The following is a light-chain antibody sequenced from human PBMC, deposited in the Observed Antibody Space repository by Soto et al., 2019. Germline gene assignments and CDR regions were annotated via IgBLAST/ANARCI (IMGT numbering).Light chain of an antibody. CDR1: QGISSY. Sequence: AIRMTQSPSSFSASTGDRVTITCRASQGISSYLAWYQQKPGKAPKLLIYAASTLQSRVPSRFSGSGSGTDFTLTISCLQSEDFATSYCQQYYSYPLTFGPGTKVDIK. CDR2: AAS. V-gene: IGKV1-8*01. CDR3: QQYYSYPLT. J-gene: IGKJ3*01.